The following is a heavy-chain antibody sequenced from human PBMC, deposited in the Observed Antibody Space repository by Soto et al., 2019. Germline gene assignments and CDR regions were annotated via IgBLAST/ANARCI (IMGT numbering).Heavy chain of an antibody. CDR2: ISGSDGST. Sequence: EVQLLESGGGLVQPGGSLRLSCAASGFTFSSYAMNWVRQAPGKGLEWVSVISGSDGSTYYADSVKGRFTISKDNSKNSLNLKMNSLRAEDTAVYNCARRSSSGYFDYWGQGTLVTVSS. D-gene: IGHD6-13*01. CDR3: ARRSSSGYFDY. CDR1: GFTFSSYA. V-gene: IGHV3-23*01. J-gene: IGHJ4*02.